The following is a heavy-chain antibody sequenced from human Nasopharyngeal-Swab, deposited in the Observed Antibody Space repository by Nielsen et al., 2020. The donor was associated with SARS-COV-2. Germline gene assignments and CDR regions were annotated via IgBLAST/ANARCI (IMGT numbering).Heavy chain of an antibody. Sequence: GESLKISCKGSGYSFTSYWIGWVRQMPGKGLEWMGIIYPGDSDTRYSPSFQGQVTISADKSINPAYLQWSSLKASDTAMYYCASSDIVATFDAFDIWGQGTMVTVSS. J-gene: IGHJ3*02. V-gene: IGHV5-51*01. CDR3: ASSDIVATFDAFDI. CDR1: GYSFTSYW. D-gene: IGHD5-12*01. CDR2: IYPGDSDT.